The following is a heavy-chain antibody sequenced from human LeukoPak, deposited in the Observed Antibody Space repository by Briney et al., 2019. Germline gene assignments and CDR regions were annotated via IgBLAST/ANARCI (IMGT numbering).Heavy chain of an antibody. CDR1: EFTFSSYW. CDR3: AREKSAWDAPDAFDL. Sequence: GGSLRLSCAASEFTFSSYWMHWVRQAPGKGLVWVSRINSDGSSTSYADSVKGRFTISRDNAKNTLYLQMNSLRAEDTAVYYCAREKSAWDAPDAFDLWGQGTMVTVSS. J-gene: IGHJ3*01. CDR2: INSDGSST. V-gene: IGHV3-74*01. D-gene: IGHD1-26*01.